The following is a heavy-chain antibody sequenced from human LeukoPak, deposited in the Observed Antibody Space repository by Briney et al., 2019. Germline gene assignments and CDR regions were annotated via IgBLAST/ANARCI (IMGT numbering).Heavy chain of an antibody. J-gene: IGHJ4*02. CDR3: ATSLKHIAADYYFDY. Sequence: GESLKISXKGSGYSFTSYWIGWVHQMPGKGLEWMGIIYPGDSDTIYSPSFQGQVTISADKSISTAYLQWSSLKASDTAMYYCATSLKHIAADYYFDYWGQGTLVTVSS. V-gene: IGHV5-51*07. CDR2: IYPGDSDT. CDR1: GYSFTSYW. D-gene: IGHD6-13*01.